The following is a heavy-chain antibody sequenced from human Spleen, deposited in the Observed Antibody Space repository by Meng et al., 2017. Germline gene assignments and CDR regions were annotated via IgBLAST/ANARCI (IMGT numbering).Heavy chain of an antibody. V-gene: IGHV4-38-2*01. CDR2: IYQSGST. Sequence: SETLSLTCAVSGYSITGSYNWGWIRQSPGKGLEWIGSIYQSGSTYYNPSLKSRVTISVDTSKNQFSLKLSSVTAADTAVYYCARVPHCSGGSCFNWFDPWGQGTLVTVSS. CDR1: GYSITGSYN. CDR3: ARVPHCSGGSCFNWFDP. D-gene: IGHD2-15*01. J-gene: IGHJ5*02.